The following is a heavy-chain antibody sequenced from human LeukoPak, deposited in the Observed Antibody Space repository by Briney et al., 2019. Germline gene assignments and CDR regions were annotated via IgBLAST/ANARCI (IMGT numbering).Heavy chain of an antibody. CDR2: IYHSGST. CDR1: GGSISSGGYY. V-gene: IGHV4-30-2*01. CDR3: ARDIVGATSFDY. Sequence: SETLSLTCTVSGGSISSGGYYWSWIRQPPGKGLEWIGYIYHSGSTYYNPSLKSRVTISVDRSKNQFSLKLSSVTAADTAVYYCARDIVGATSFDYWGQGTLVTVSS. D-gene: IGHD1-26*01. J-gene: IGHJ4*02.